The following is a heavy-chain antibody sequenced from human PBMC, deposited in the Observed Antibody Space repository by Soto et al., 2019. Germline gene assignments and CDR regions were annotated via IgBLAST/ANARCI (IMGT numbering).Heavy chain of an antibody. CDR2: IIPIFGTA. V-gene: IGHV1-69*13. J-gene: IGHJ6*02. D-gene: IGHD5-12*01. CDR1: GGTFSSYA. CDR3: AGTWLQAKYYYYGMDV. Sequence: SVKVSCKASGGTFSSYAISWVRQAPGQGLEWMGGIIPIFGTANYAQKFQGRVTITADESTSTAYMELSSLRSEDTAVYYCAGTWLQAKYYYYGMDVWGQGTTVTVSS.